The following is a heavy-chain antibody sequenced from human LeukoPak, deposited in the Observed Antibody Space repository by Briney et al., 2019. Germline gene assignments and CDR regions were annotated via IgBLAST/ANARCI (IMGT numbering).Heavy chain of an antibody. CDR1: GGTFSRHA. J-gene: IGHJ4*02. CDR2: ITPMFGTA. V-gene: IGHV1-69*13. D-gene: IGHD3-22*01. Sequence: GAPVKVSCKTSGGTFSRHAISWVRQAPGQGLEWMGGITPMFGTANYAQKFQGRVTITADESTSTAYMELSSLRSEDTAVYYCVRDGSYYDSSGYYYLYWGQGTLVTVSS. CDR3: VRDGSYYDSSGYYYLY.